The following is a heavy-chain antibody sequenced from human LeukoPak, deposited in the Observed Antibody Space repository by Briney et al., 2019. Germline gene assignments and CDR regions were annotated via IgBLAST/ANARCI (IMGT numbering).Heavy chain of an antibody. CDR1: GFTFSSYA. D-gene: IGHD4-17*01. CDR2: ISGSGGST. J-gene: IGHJ3*02. Sequence: PGGSLRLSCAASGFTFSSYAMSWVRQAPGKGLEWVSAISGSGGSTYYADSVKGRFTISRDNSRELLYLQMNSLRVEDTAVYYCAKDPNGDYVGAFGSWGQGTMVTVSS. CDR3: AKDPNGDYVGAFGS. V-gene: IGHV3-23*01.